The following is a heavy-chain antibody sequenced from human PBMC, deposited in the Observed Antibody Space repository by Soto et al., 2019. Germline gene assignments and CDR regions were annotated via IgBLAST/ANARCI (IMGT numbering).Heavy chain of an antibody. D-gene: IGHD2-15*01. Sequence: GGSLRLSCAASGFTFNSYRMSWVRQAPGKGLEWVANIKQDGSEKYYVDSVKGRFTISRDNAKNSLYLQMNSLRAEDTAVYYCARASGATYYYYYYMDVWGKGTTVTVSS. CDR1: GFTFNSYR. CDR2: IKQDGSEK. V-gene: IGHV3-7*01. CDR3: ARASGATYYYYYYMDV. J-gene: IGHJ6*03.